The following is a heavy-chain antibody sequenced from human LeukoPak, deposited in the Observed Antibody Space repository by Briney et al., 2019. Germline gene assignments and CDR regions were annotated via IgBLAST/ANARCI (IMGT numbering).Heavy chain of an antibody. J-gene: IGHJ4*02. V-gene: IGHV3-23*01. CDR2: ISGSGGST. CDR3: AKARYSSSWYLGYYFDY. Sequence: GGSLRLSCAASGFTFSSYAMSWVRQAPGKGLEWVSGISGSGGSTYYADSVKGRFTISRDNSKKTLYLQMNSLRAEDTAVYYCAKARYSSSWYLGYYFDYWGQGTLVTVSS. D-gene: IGHD6-13*01. CDR1: GFTFSSYA.